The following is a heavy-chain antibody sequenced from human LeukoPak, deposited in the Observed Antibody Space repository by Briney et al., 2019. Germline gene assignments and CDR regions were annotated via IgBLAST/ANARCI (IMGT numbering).Heavy chain of an antibody. CDR1: GYTFTGYG. Sequence: ASVKVSCKASGYTFTGYGISWVRQAPGQGLEWMGWISAYNGNTNYAQELQGRVTMTTDTSTSTAYMELRSLRSDDTAVYYCARAVGATPGGHFDYWGQGTLVTVSS. CDR2: ISAYNGNT. CDR3: ARAVGATPGGHFDY. J-gene: IGHJ4*02. V-gene: IGHV1-18*01. D-gene: IGHD1-26*01.